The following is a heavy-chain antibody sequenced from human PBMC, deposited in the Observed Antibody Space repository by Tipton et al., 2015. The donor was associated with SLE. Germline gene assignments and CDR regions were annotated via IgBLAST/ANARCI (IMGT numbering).Heavy chain of an antibody. J-gene: IGHJ4*02. CDR3: ARGIDPSSSRISDY. Sequence: GSLRLSCAASGFTFNDYDMNWIRQAPGQGLVWVSRTNEDGSITSYEDSVKGRFTISRDNAKNTLYLQMNSLRVEDTALYYCARGIDPSSSRISDYWGQGTLVSVSS. CDR2: TNEDGSIT. D-gene: IGHD6-13*01. CDR1: GFTFNDYD. V-gene: IGHV3-74*01.